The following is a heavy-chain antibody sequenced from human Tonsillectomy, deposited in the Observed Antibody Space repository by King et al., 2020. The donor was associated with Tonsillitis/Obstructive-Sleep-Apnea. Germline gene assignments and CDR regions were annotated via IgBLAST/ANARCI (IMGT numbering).Heavy chain of an antibody. V-gene: IGHV5-10-1*01. CDR3: AREGYSAHVGWFDP. D-gene: IGHD5-12*01. J-gene: IGHJ5*02. CDR2: IDPSDSDT. CDR1: GYSFTSYW. Sequence: VQLVESGAEVKKPGESLRISCKGSGYSFTSYWISWVRQMPGKGLEWMGRIDPSDSDTNYSPSFQGHVTNSADKSISTAYLQWSSLKASDSAIYYCAREGYSAHVGWFDPWGQGTLVIVSS.